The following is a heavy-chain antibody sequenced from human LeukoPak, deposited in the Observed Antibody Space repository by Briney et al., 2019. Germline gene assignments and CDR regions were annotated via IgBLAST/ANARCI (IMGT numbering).Heavy chain of an antibody. CDR2: ISTSSSYI. Sequence: GGSLRLSCAASGFTFSSYSMNWVRQAPGKGLEWVSSISTSSSYIHYADSVKGRFTISRDNAKNSLYLQMNSLRAEDTAVYYCAKHAGSYYPEYFQHWGQGTLVTVSS. CDR3: AKHAGSYYPEYFQH. D-gene: IGHD1-26*01. V-gene: IGHV3-21*04. J-gene: IGHJ1*01. CDR1: GFTFSSYS.